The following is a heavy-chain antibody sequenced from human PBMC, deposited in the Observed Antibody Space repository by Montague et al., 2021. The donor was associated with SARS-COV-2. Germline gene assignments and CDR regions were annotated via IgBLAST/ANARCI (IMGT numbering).Heavy chain of an antibody. CDR2: ISGSGGST. J-gene: IGHJ4*02. D-gene: IGHD3-9*01. CDR3: AKEGDYDILTGYYPNRRYFDY. CDR1: GFTFSSYA. Sequence: SLRLSCAASGFTFSSYAMSWVRQAPGKGLEWVSAISGSGGSTYYXDSVKGRFTISRDNSENTLYLQMNSLRAEDTAVYYCAKEGDYDILTGYYPNRRYFDYWGQGTLVTVSS. V-gene: IGHV3-23*01.